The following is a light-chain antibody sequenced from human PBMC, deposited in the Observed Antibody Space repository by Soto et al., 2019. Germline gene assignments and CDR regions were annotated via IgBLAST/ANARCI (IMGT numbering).Light chain of an antibody. J-gene: IGKJ1*01. CDR3: MQALQYLWA. V-gene: IGKV2-28*01. CDR1: ESLLHNNGYSY. CDR2: LSS. Sequence: DIVMTQSPLSLIATPREPASISCRSSESLLHNNGYSYLDWYLQKPGQSPQLLINLSSYRASGGPDGLSGGGSGTDFILKISRVEAEDVGVYYCMQALQYLWAFGRGIKVDI.